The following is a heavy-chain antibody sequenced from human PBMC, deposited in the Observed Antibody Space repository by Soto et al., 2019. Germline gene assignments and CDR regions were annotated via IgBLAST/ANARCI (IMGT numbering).Heavy chain of an antibody. V-gene: IGHV4-61*01. CDR2: IYYSGNT. D-gene: IGHD3-16*01. Sequence: EALSLTSTISGGSVSSGSYYMSWIRQPPGKGLEWIGYIYYSGNTHYNPSLKSRVTISVDTSKKQFYLKLTSVTAADTAVYYCARERTGDPTFFDDWGRGTLVTVSS. CDR1: GGSVSSGSYY. J-gene: IGHJ4*02. CDR3: ARERTGDPTFFDD.